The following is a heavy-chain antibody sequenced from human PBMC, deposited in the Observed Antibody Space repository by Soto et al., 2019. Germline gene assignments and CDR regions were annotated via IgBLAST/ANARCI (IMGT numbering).Heavy chain of an antibody. CDR2: IYYSGST. Sequence: PSETLSLTFTVSGCSISSCGYYWSWIRQPPGKGLEWIGYIYYSGSTYYNPSPKSRVTISVDTSKNQFSLKLSSVTAADTAVYSCARANCGGNDYWGQGTLVTVSS. D-gene: IGHD4-17*01. CDR3: ARANCGGNDY. J-gene: IGHJ4*02. CDR1: GCSISSCGYY. V-gene: IGHV4-31*03.